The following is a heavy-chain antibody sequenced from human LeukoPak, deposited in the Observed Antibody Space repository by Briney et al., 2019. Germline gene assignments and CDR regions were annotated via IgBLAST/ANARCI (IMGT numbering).Heavy chain of an antibody. D-gene: IGHD2-15*01. CDR3: ARAGGYCSGGSCYRGYSWFDR. J-gene: IGHJ5*02. CDR2: ILYNGSKK. CDR1: GFTFSSSG. Sequence: VGSLSLSCAASGFTFSSSGMRWVCQAPGEGLEWVAGILYNGSKKYSADSVKGRFTISRDNSKNTLYLQMNSLRAEDTAVYYCARAGGYCSGGSCYRGYSWFDRWGQGTLVTVSS. V-gene: IGHV3-33*01.